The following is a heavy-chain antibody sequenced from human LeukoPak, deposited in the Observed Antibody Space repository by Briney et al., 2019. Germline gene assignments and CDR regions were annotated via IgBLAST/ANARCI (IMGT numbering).Heavy chain of an antibody. D-gene: IGHD6-19*01. CDR2: INPISGVT. V-gene: IGHV1-2*02. J-gene: IGHJ5*02. Sequence: ASVKVSRKASGYTFTGYYLHWVRQAPGQGLEWMGWINPISGVTGSAQKFQGRVTMTRDKSISTVYMELSRLTSDDTAIYFCARVGSSGWYHWFDPWSQGTLVTVSS. CDR3: ARVGSSGWYHWFDP. CDR1: GYTFTGYY.